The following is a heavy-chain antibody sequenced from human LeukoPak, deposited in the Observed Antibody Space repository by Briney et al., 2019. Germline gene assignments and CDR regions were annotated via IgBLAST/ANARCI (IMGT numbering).Heavy chain of an antibody. CDR2: ISSSSSYI. Sequence: GGSLRLSCAGSGFTFSSYSMNWVRQAPGKGLEWVSSISSSSSYIYYADSVKGRFTISRDNAKNTLYLQMNSLRDEDTAVYYCAKDGPEGKRVFDIWGQGTMVTVSS. CDR3: AKDGPEGKRVFDI. CDR1: GFTFSSYS. D-gene: IGHD3/OR15-3a*01. J-gene: IGHJ3*02. V-gene: IGHV3-21*01.